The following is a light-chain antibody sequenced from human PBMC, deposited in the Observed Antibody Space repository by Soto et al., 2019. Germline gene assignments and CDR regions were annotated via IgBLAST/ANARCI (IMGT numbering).Light chain of an antibody. CDR2: DAS. Sequence: DIQMTQSPSTLSASVGDRVTITCRASQTISNWLAWYQQKPGKAPKVLIFDASTLDGGVPSMFSGRRSGTDFTLTSSSLQPSDFATYYCQQDNTYPLTFGGGTKVEI. CDR1: QTISNW. CDR3: QQDNTYPLT. V-gene: IGKV1-5*01. J-gene: IGKJ4*01.